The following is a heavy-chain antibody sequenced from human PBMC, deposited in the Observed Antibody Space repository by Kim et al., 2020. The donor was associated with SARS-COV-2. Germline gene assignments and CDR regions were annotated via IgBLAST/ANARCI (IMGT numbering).Heavy chain of an antibody. J-gene: IGHJ4*02. CDR3: ARDMNPTVYDY. D-gene: IGHD4-4*01. CDR2: KT. Sequence: KTKYSRKFQGRVTISRDTSANTAYMERRSLRIEDTAFYYCARDMNPTVYDYWGQGTLVTVSS. V-gene: IGHV1-3*01.